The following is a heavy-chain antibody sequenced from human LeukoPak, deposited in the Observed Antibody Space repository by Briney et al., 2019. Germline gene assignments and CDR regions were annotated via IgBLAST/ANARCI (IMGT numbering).Heavy chain of an antibody. CDR3: ARGRSVELLWFGESLYFDY. J-gene: IGHJ4*02. D-gene: IGHD3-10*01. CDR1: GGSISSSSYY. Sequence: SETLSLTCTVSGGSISSSSYYWGWIRQPPGKGLEWIGSIYYSGSTYYNPSLKSRVTISVDTSKNQFSLKLSSVTAADTAVYYWARGRSVELLWFGESLYFDYWGQEPLVTVSS. CDR2: IYYSGST. V-gene: IGHV4-39*07.